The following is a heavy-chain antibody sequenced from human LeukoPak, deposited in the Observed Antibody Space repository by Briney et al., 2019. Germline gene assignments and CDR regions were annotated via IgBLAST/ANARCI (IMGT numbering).Heavy chain of an antibody. V-gene: IGHV4-59*01. Sequence: NPSETLSFTCTVSGGSISSYYWSWIRQPPGKGLEWIGYIYYSGSTNYNPSLKSRVTISVDTSKNQFSLKLSSVTAADTAVYYCARTGSGWYHYFDYWGQGTLVTVSS. CDR1: GGSISSYY. J-gene: IGHJ4*02. CDR2: IYYSGST. D-gene: IGHD6-19*01. CDR3: ARTGSGWYHYFDY.